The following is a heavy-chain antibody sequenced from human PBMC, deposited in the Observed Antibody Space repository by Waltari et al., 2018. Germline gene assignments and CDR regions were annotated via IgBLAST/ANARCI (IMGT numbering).Heavy chain of an antibody. CDR2: VSYRGTT. CDR1: GRSLKTNFHY. D-gene: IGHD3-16*01. J-gene: IGHJ4*02. V-gene: IGHV4-39*01. Sequence: QLQLHESGPRLLKPSETLSLTCSVSGRSLKTNFHYWAWIRQSPEKSLEWVGCVSYRGTTFYNPALKGRIPITMGGFTNQFSLRLTSVTAADTATFFFARRWGGRLGDPVERTPFDSWGPGILVTVSS. CDR3: ARRWGGRLGDPVERTPFDS.